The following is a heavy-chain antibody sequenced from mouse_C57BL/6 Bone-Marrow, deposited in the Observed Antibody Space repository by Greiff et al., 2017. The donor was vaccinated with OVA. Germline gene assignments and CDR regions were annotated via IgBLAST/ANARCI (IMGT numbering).Heavy chain of an antibody. CDR2: IYPRSGNT. CDR3: ARHYYGSSNYYAMDY. J-gene: IGHJ4*01. V-gene: IGHV1-81*01. D-gene: IGHD1-1*01. Sequence: VKLQESGAELARPGASVKLSCKASGYTFTSYGISWVKQRTGQGLEWIGEIYPRSGNTYYNEKFKGKATLTADKSSSTAYMELRSLTSEDSAVYFCARHYYGSSNYYAMDYWGQGTSVTVSS. CDR1: GYTFTSYG.